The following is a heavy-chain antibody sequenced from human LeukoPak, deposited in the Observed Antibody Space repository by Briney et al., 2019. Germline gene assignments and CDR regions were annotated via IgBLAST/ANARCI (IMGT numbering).Heavy chain of an antibody. CDR3: AKAASSSWPSYYYGMDV. Sequence: GGSLRLSCAASGFTVSSNYMSWVRQAPGKGLEWVSVIYSGGSTYYADSVKGRFTISKDNSKNTVYLQMSSLRVDDTAVYYCAKAASSSWPSYYYGMDVWGQGTTVTVSS. J-gene: IGHJ6*02. V-gene: IGHV3-53*01. D-gene: IGHD6-13*01. CDR2: IYSGGST. CDR1: GFTVSSNY.